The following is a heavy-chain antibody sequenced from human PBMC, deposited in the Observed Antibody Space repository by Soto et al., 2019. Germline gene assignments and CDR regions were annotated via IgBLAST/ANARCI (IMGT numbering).Heavy chain of an antibody. CDR2: ISAYNGNT. J-gene: IGHJ6*02. Sequence: QVQLVQSGAEVKKPGASVKVSCKASGYTFTSYGISWVRQAPGQGLEWMGWISAYNGNTNYAQKLQGIDTMATVTSSSTGYMGLRSLGSDDTAGYYCARSGGGQSYYYSGLDVWGQGTTVTVSS. D-gene: IGHD1-26*01. CDR3: ARSGGGQSYYYSGLDV. V-gene: IGHV1-18*01. CDR1: GYTFTSYG.